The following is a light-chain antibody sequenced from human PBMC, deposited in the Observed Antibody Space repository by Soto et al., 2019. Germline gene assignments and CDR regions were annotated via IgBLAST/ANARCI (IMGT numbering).Light chain of an antibody. J-gene: IGKJ3*01. CDR1: QGVNRA. Sequence: AIQLSQSPSSLSASVGDRVTITCRASQGVNRALAWYQQKPGKPPKPLIYYASSLESGVPTRFSGSGSGTDFTLTISSLQSEDFATYYCQQFNSGLPTFGPGTKVEIK. V-gene: IGKV1-13*02. CDR2: YAS. CDR3: QQFNSGLPT.